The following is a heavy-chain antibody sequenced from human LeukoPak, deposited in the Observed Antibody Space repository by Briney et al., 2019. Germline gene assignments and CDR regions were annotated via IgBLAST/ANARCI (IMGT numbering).Heavy chain of an antibody. Sequence: PGGSVRLSCAASGFTFSSYAMSWVRQAPRKWLEWVTAISGSGGSTYYADSVKGRFTISRDDSKSTLYLQMDSLRAEDTAVRYCAKDYRYAVAAPGRQYNWFDRWGQGTRVTVSS. J-gene: IGHJ5*02. D-gene: IGHD6-13*01. V-gene: IGHV3-23*01. CDR3: AKDYRYAVAAPGRQYNWFDR. CDR1: GFTFSSYA. CDR2: ISGSGGST.